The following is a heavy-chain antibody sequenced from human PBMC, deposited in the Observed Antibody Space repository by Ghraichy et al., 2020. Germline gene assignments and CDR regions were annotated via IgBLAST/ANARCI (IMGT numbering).Heavy chain of an antibody. V-gene: IGHV3-30*18. CDR1: GFSFTNYA. Sequence: GGSLRLSCAASGFSFTNYAMHWVRQAPGKGLEWVAVISYDGTNKYYADSVKGRFTISRDNSKNTLYLQMNSLRPEDTAVYYCAKPQLLYSYFDLWGRGTLVTVSS. CDR2: ISYDGTNK. J-gene: IGHJ2*01. D-gene: IGHD4-23*01. CDR3: AKPQLLYSYFDL.